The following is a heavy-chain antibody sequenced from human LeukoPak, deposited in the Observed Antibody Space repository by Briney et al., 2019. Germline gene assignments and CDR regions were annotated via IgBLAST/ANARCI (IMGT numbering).Heavy chain of an antibody. D-gene: IGHD3-3*01. J-gene: IGHJ4*02. Sequence: SETLSLTCNVSGGSSSSSSYQWGWIRQPPGKGLEWIGSIYYSGSTYYNPSLKSRVTISVDTSKNQFSLKLRSVTAADTAVYYCARHRRFLEWLSILGGFFDYWGQGTLVTVSS. CDR3: ARHRRFLEWLSILGGFFDY. CDR1: GGSSSSSSYQ. V-gene: IGHV4-39*07. CDR2: IYYSGST.